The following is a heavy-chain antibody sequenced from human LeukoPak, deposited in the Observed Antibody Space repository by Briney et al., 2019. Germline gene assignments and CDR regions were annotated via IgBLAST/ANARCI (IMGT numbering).Heavy chain of an antibody. CDR2: IYPGDSDT. Sequence: GESLKISCKGSGYSFTSYWIGWVRRMPGKGLEWMGIIYPGDSDTRYSPSFQGQVTISADKSISTAYLQRSSLKASDTAMYYCARLPLGATTFNVFDYWGQGTLVTVSS. V-gene: IGHV5-51*01. CDR3: ARLPLGATTFNVFDY. J-gene: IGHJ4*02. CDR1: GYSFTSYW. D-gene: IGHD1-26*01.